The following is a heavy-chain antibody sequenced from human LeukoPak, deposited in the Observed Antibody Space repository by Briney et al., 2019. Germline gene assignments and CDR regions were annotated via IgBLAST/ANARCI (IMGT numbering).Heavy chain of an antibody. CDR2: IYYSGST. CDR3: ARGIGAADF. Sequence: KPSETLSLTCAVSGGSLSSYYWSWIRQPPGKGPEWIGYIYYSGSTNYNPSLESRVTMSVDKSKDQLSLKLSSVTAADTAVYYCARGIGAADFWGQGILVTASS. D-gene: IGHD3-10*01. V-gene: IGHV4-59*12. CDR1: GGSLSSYY. J-gene: IGHJ4*02.